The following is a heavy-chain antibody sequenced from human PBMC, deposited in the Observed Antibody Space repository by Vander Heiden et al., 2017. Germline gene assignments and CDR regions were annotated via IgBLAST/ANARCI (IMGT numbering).Heavy chain of an antibody. D-gene: IGHD2-15*01. CDR2: ISYDGSSK. Sequence: QVQLVESGVGVVQPGRSLRLSCAASGFTFRNHPMHWVRQAPGKGLEWVAVISYDGSSKFYADSVRGRFTISRDNSKTTLDLHMNSLRVEDTAIYYCARKTVGVYSFDYWGQGTLVTVSS. CDR1: GFTFRNHP. CDR3: ARKTVGVYSFDY. J-gene: IGHJ4*02. V-gene: IGHV3-30-3*01.